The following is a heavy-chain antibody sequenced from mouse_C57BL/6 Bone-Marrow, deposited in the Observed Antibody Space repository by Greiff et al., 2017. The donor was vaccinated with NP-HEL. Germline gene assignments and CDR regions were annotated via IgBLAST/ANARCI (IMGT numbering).Heavy chain of an antibody. D-gene: IGHD2-4*01. CDR3: ATPYDYDPAWFAY. Sequence: QVQLKQPGAELVKPGASVKLSCKASGYTFTSYWMHWVKQRPGRGLEWIGRIDPNSGGTKYNEKFKSKATLTVDKPSSTAYMQLSSLTSEDSAVYYWATPYDYDPAWFAYRGQGTLVTVSA. CDR1: GYTFTSYW. J-gene: IGHJ3*01. V-gene: IGHV1-72*01. CDR2: IDPNSGGT.